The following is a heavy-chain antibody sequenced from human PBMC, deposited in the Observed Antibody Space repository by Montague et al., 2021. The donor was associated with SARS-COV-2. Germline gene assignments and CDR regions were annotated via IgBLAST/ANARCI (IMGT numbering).Heavy chain of an antibody. Sequence: SLRLSCAASGFKFDDYAMHWVRQAPGKGLEWVSGTSWNSGGLGYADSVKGRFTISRDNSNNSLYLEMSSLRPDDTALYYCAKDRRYYFGSSGYPDAFNIWGQGTLVTVSS. CDR1: GFKFDDYA. D-gene: IGHD3-22*01. CDR2: TSWNSGGL. CDR3: AKDRRYYFGSSGYPDAFNI. V-gene: IGHV3-9*01. J-gene: IGHJ3*02.